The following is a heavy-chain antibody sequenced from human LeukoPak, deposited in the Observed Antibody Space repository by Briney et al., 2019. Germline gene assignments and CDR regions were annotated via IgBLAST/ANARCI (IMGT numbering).Heavy chain of an antibody. CDR1: GFTFSSYA. CDR3: ANYGSWSYYYVDY. D-gene: IGHD3-10*01. J-gene: IGHJ4*02. CDR2: ISGSGGST. V-gene: IGHV3-23*01. Sequence: GGSLRLSCAASGFTFSSYAMSWVRQAPGKGLEWVSAISGSGGSTYYADSVKGRFTISRDNSKNTLYLQMNSLRAEDTGVYYCANYGSWSYYYVDYWGQGTLVTVSS.